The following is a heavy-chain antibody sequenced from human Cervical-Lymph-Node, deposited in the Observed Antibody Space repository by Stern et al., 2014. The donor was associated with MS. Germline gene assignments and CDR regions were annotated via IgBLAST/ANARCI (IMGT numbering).Heavy chain of an antibody. CDR3: ARERAYNGSPFDY. CDR2: IWFDGSNK. J-gene: IGHJ4*02. CDR1: GFTFSTYG. D-gene: IGHD1-14*01. Sequence: VQLVESGGGVVQPGGSLRLSCAASGFTFSTYGMNWVRQAPGKWLECVAVIWFDGSNKCVGDSVKGRFTISRYNSKKTLSLEMNSLRVEDTAVYYCARERAYNGSPFDYWGQGTPVTVSS. V-gene: IGHV3-33*01.